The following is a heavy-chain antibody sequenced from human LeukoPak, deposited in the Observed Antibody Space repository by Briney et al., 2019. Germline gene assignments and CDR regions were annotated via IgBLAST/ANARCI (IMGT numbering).Heavy chain of an antibody. Sequence: GGSLRLSCAASGFTFSDYYMSWIRQAPGKGLEWVSYISSSGSTIYYADSVKGRFTISRDNAKNSLYLQMNSLRAEDTAVYYCARDAHCSSTSCYVNYYYYYYMDVWGKGTTVTVSS. CDR2: ISSSGSTI. CDR1: GFTFSDYY. J-gene: IGHJ6*03. D-gene: IGHD2-2*01. V-gene: IGHV3-11*04. CDR3: ARDAHCSSTSCYVNYYYYYYMDV.